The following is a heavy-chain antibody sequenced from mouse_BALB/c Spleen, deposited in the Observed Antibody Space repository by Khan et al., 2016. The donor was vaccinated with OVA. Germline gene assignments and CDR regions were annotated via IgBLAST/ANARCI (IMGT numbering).Heavy chain of an antibody. CDR2: VNPNSDNI. Sequence: VRLQQSGPDLVKPGASVKISCKASGYSFTLYYMSWVKQSHGKSLEWIGRVNPNSDNINYNQEFKGKAILTVDKSSNTAYMELRSLTSEDSAVDCCARGYDFFASWGQGTLVTVSA. V-gene: IGHV1-26*01. CDR3: ARGYDFFAS. J-gene: IGHJ3*01. CDR1: GYSFTLYY. D-gene: IGHD2-14*01.